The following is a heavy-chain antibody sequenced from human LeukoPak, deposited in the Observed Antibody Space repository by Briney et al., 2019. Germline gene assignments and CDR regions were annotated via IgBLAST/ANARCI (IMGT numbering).Heavy chain of an antibody. D-gene: IGHD4-23*01. J-gene: IGHJ1*01. CDR1: GYTFTGYY. CDR3: ARGDYGGDLYGFQH. CDR2: INPNSGGT. V-gene: IGHV1-2*02. Sequence: AASVKVSCKASGYTFTGYYMHWVRQAPGQGLEWMGWINPNSGGTKYEQKFQGRVTMTRDTSISTASLELSSLRSDDAAVYYCARGDYGGDLYGFQHWGQGTLVTVSS.